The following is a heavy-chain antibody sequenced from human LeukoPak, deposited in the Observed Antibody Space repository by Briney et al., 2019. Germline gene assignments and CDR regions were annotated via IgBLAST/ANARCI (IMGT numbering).Heavy chain of an antibody. V-gene: IGHV1-18*01. CDR2: ISAYNGNT. CDR3: ARRNSGSFLSHYYYGMDV. Sequence: ASVKVSCKASGYTFTSYGISWARQAPGQGLEWMGWISAYNGNTNYAQKLQGRVTMTTDTSTSTAYMELRSLRSDDTAVYYCARRNSGSFLSHYYYGMDVWGQGTTVTVSS. J-gene: IGHJ6*02. D-gene: IGHD1-26*01. CDR1: GYTFTSYG.